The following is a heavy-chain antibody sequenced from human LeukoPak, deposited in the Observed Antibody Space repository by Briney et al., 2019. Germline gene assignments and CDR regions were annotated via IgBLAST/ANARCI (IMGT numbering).Heavy chain of an antibody. CDR3: ARQEKFGITIFGVVINGGELKY. CDR1: GGSISSSSYY. J-gene: IGHJ4*02. CDR2: IYYSGST. D-gene: IGHD3-3*01. V-gene: IGHV4-39*01. Sequence: NPSETLSLTCTVSGGSISSSSYYWGWIRQPPGKGLEWIGSIYYSGSTYYNPSLKSRVTISVDTSKNQFSLKLSSVTAADTAVYYCARQEKFGITIFGVVINGGELKYWGQGTLVTVSS.